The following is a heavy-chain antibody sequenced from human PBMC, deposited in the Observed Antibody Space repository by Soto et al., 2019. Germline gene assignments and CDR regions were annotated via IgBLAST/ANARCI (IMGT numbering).Heavy chain of an antibody. J-gene: IGHJ5*02. CDR1: GGTLSRGGYS. D-gene: IGHD2-21*02. Sequence: SETLSLTYAVSGGTLSRGGYSWSWIRHPPGKGLEWIGYIYHSGSTYYNPSLKSRVTISVDRSKNQFSLKLSSVTAADTAVYYCARAMVVTRNWFDLWGRGTLVTVSS. V-gene: IGHV4-30-2*01. CDR2: IYHSGST. CDR3: ARAMVVTRNWFDL.